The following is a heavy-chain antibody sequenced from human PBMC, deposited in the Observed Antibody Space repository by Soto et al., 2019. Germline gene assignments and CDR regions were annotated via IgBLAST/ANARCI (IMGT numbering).Heavy chain of an antibody. CDR2: ISAYNGNT. Sequence: ASVKVSCKASGYTFTSYGISWVRQAPGQGLEWMGWISAYNGNTNYAQKLQGRVTMTTDTSTSTAYMELRGLRAEDTAVYYCASSLSTSVGAFDIWGQGTMVTVSS. J-gene: IGHJ3*02. V-gene: IGHV1-18*01. CDR1: GYTFTSYG. CDR3: ASSLSTSVGAFDI. D-gene: IGHD2-2*01.